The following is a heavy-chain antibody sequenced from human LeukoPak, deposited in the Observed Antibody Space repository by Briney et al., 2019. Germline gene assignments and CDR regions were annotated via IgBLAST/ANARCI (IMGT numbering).Heavy chain of an antibody. CDR3: AREPSVTSFDY. J-gene: IGHJ4*02. CDR1: GGSLSGCY. D-gene: IGHD4-17*01. CDR2: INHSGST. V-gene: IGHV4-34*01. Sequence: SETLSLTCAVYGGSLSGCYWSWIRQPPGKGLEWIGEINHSGSTNYNPSLKSRVTISVDTSKNQFSLKLSSVTAADTAVYYCAREPSVTSFDYWGQGTLVTVSS.